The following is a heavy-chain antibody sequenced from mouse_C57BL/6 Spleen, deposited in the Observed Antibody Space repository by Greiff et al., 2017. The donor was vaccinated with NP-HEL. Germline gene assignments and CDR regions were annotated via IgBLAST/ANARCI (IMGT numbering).Heavy chain of an antibody. V-gene: IGHV14-2*01. CDR1: GFNIKDYY. CDR2: IDPEDGET. J-gene: IGHJ3*01. Sequence: VQLQQSGAELVKPGASVKLSCTASGFNIKDYYMHWVKQRTEQGLEWIGRIDPEDGETKYAPKFQGKATITADTSSNTAYLQLSSLTSGDTAVYYCARGHYGSSYKFAYWGQGTLVTVSA. D-gene: IGHD1-1*01. CDR3: ARGHYGSSYKFAY.